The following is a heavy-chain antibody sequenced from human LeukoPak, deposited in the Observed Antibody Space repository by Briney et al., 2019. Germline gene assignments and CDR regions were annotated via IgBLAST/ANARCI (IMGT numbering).Heavy chain of an antibody. CDR1: GFTFSSYA. CDR2: ITGGGDTT. Sequence: PGGSLRLSCAAYGFTFSSYAMSWVRQAPGKGLEWVASITGGGDTTDHADSVRGRFIISRDNSKNTLYLQMNRLRAEDTAVYYCAKGDSSGWYGTGNWFDPWGQGTLVTVSS. V-gene: IGHV3-23*01. J-gene: IGHJ5*02. CDR3: AKGDSSGWYGTGNWFDP. D-gene: IGHD6-19*01.